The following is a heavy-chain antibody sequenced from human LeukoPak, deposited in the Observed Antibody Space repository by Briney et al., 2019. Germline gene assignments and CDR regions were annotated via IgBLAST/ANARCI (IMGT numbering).Heavy chain of an antibody. J-gene: IGHJ4*02. D-gene: IGHD3-22*01. CDR2: ISGSGGST. CDR1: GFTFSSYA. Sequence: GGSLRLSCAASGFTFSSYAMSWVRQAPGKGLEWVSTISGSGGSTYYADFVKGRFTISRDSSKNPLYLQINSLRAEDTAVYYCAKDRTYYYESRGYFDYWGQGTLVTVSS. V-gene: IGHV3-23*01. CDR3: AKDRTYYYESRGYFDY.